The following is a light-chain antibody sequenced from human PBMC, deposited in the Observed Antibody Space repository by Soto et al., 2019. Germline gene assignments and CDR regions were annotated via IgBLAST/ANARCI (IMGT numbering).Light chain of an antibody. Sequence: DIVMTQSPDSLAVSLGERATINCKSSQSVLSSSDSKNYLAWHQQKPGQPPKLLIYWASTRESGVPERFSGSGYGTDFALTISRMQAEDVAVYYCQQYYSNPITFGQGTRLEIK. J-gene: IGKJ5*01. CDR1: QSVLSSSDSKNY. CDR2: WAS. CDR3: QQYYSNPIT. V-gene: IGKV4-1*01.